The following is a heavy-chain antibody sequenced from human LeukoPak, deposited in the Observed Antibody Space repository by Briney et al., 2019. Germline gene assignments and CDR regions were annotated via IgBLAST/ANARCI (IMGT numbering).Heavy chain of an antibody. CDR2: IYYSGST. CDR3: ARVPSLVVPAAIGDGRPCDAFDI. Sequence: PSQTLSLTCTVSSGSISSGDYYWSWIRQPPGKGLEWIGYIYYSGSTYYNPSLKSRVTISVDTSKNQFSLKLSSVTAADTAVYYCARVPSLVVPAAIGDGRPCDAFDIWGQGTLVTVSS. V-gene: IGHV4-30-4*08. D-gene: IGHD2-2*01. J-gene: IGHJ3*02. CDR1: SGSISSGDYY.